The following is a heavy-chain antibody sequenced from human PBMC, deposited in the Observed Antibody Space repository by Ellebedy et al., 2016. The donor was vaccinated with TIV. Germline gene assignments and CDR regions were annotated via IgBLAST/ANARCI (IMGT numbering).Heavy chain of an antibody. J-gene: IGHJ4*02. CDR1: GGTFSSYA. D-gene: IGHD6-13*01. Sequence: AASVKVSCKASGGTFSSYAISWVRQAPGQGLEWMGGIIPIFGTANYAQKFQGRVTITADESTSTAYMELSSLRSEDTAVYYCARAVGVAAAASDYWGQGTLVTVSS. CDR3: ARAVGVAAAASDY. CDR2: IIPIFGTA. V-gene: IGHV1-69*13.